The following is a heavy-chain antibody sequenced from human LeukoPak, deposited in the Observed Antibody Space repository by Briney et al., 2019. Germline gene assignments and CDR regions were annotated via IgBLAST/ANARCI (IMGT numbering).Heavy chain of an antibody. D-gene: IGHD6-13*01. CDR1: GYTLTELS. Sequence: ASVKVSCKVSGYTLTELSMHWVRQAPGKGLEWMGGFDPEDGETIYAQKFQGRVTMTEDTSTDTAYMELSSLRSEDTAVYYCARVGGKGSRPDYWGQGTLVTVSS. J-gene: IGHJ4*02. V-gene: IGHV1-24*01. CDR3: ARVGGKGSRPDY. CDR2: FDPEDGET.